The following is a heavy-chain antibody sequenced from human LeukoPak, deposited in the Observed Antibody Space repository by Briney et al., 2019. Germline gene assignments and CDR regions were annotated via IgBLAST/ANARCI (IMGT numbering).Heavy chain of an antibody. Sequence: GGSLRLSCAASGFTFDDYAMHWVRQAPGKGLEWVSLISGDGGSTYYADSVKGRFTISRDNSENSLYLQMNSLGAEDTAVYYCARGKYSSGWFDYWGQGTLVTVSS. CDR1: GFTFDDYA. D-gene: IGHD6-19*01. CDR3: ARGKYSSGWFDY. CDR2: ISGDGGST. J-gene: IGHJ4*02. V-gene: IGHV3-43*02.